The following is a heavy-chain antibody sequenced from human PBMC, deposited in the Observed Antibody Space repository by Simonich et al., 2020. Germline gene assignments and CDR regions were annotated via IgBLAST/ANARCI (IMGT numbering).Heavy chain of an antibody. V-gene: IGHV4-39*01. Sequence: QLQLQESGPGLVKPSETLSLTCTVSGGSISSSSYYWGWIRQPPGKGLECIGSIYYSGRTYYNPSLKSRVTISVDTSKNQFSLKLSSVTAADTAVYYCARHAGFAFDIWGQGTMVTVSS. CDR1: GGSISSSSYY. CDR3: ARHAGFAFDI. D-gene: IGHD6-13*01. CDR2: IYYSGRT. J-gene: IGHJ3*02.